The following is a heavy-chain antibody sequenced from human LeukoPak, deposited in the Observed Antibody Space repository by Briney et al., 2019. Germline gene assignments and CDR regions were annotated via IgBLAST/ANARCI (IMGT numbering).Heavy chain of an antibody. CDR3: ARGSLGYSSSWYYRIDAFDI. V-gene: IGHV1-46*01. CDR1: GYTFTSYY. CDR2: INPSGGST. D-gene: IGHD6-13*01. Sequence: GASVKVSCKASGYTFTSYYMHWVRQAPGQGLEWMGIINPSGGSTSYAQKFQGRVTISVDTSKNQFSLKLSSVTAADTAVYYCARGSLGYSSSWYYRIDAFDIWGQGTMVTVSS. J-gene: IGHJ3*02.